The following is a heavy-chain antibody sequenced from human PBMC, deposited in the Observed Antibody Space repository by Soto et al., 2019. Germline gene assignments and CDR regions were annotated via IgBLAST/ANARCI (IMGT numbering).Heavy chain of an antibody. V-gene: IGHV3-49*03. CDR3: TRDTSGYYLKDDY. Sequence: GGSLRLSCTASGFTFGDYAMSWFRQAPGKGLEWVGFIRSKAYGGTTGYAASVKGRFTISRDDSKSIAYLQMNSLKTEDTAVYYCTRDTSGYYLKDDYWGQGTLVTVSS. CDR1: GFTFGDYA. J-gene: IGHJ4*02. CDR2: IRSKAYGGTT. D-gene: IGHD3-22*01.